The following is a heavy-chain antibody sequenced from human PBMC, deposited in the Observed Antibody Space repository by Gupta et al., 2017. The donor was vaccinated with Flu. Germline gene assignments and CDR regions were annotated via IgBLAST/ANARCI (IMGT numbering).Heavy chain of an antibody. J-gene: IGHJ3*02. CDR3: ARVRRQSGAFDI. CDR2: INHSGST. Sequence: QVQLQQWGAGLLKPSETLSLTCAVYGGSFSGYYWGWIRQPPGKGLEWIGEINHSGSTNYNPSLKSRVTISVDRSKNQFSLKLSSVTAADTAVYYCARVRRQSGAFDIWGQGTMVTVSS. V-gene: IGHV4-34*01. CDR1: GGSFSGYY. D-gene: IGHD6-19*01.